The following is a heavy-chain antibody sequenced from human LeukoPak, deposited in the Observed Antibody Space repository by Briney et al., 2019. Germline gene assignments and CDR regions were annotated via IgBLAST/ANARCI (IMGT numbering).Heavy chain of an antibody. CDR2: IKQDGSEK. Sequence: GGSLRLSCAASGFTFSSYCMSWVRQAPGKGLEWVANIKQDGSEKYYVDSVKGRFTISRDNAKNSLYLQMNSLRAEDTAVYYCARDEGDRITMVRGNYHYYMDVWGKWTTVTVSS. CDR3: ARDEGDRITMVRGNYHYYMDV. V-gene: IGHV3-7*01. J-gene: IGHJ6*03. D-gene: IGHD3-10*01. CDR1: GFTFSSYC.